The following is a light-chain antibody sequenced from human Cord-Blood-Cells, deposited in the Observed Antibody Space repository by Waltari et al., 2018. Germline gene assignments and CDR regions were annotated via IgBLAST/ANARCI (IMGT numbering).Light chain of an antibody. Sequence: EIVMTQSPATLSVSPGERATLSCRASQSVSSNLAWYQKKPGQAPRPRIYGASTRATCIPARFSGSGSGTEFTLTISSLQSEDFAVYYCQQYNNWPWTFGQGTKVEIK. CDR2: GAS. V-gene: IGKV3-15*01. CDR1: QSVSSN. CDR3: QQYNNWPWT. J-gene: IGKJ1*01.